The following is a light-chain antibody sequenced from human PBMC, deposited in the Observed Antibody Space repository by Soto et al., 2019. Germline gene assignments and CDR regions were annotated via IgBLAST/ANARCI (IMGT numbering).Light chain of an antibody. J-gene: IGKJ4*01. V-gene: IGKV3-11*01. CDR3: QHRSSWPLT. CDR2: DVS. CDR1: QSASSY. Sequence: ETVMTQSPVTLAASPGDRVTLSCGASQSASSYLAWYQQKPGQAPRLLIYDVSKRATGIPARFSGSGSGTDFTLTISRLEPEDSAVYYCQHRSSWPLTFGGGTKVDIK.